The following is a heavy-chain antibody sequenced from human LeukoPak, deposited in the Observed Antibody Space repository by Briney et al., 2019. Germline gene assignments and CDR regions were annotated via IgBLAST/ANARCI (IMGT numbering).Heavy chain of an antibody. D-gene: IGHD6-19*01. J-gene: IGHJ4*02. CDR3: ARVAGSIDY. CDR2: MNPNSGYT. Sequence: ASVKVSCKASGYTFTTYDINWVRQATGQGLEWMGWMNPNSGYTGYAQKFQGRVTITRDTFISTAYMELSSLRSEDTAVYYCARVAGSIDYWGQGTLVTVSS. V-gene: IGHV1-8*03. CDR1: GYTFTTYD.